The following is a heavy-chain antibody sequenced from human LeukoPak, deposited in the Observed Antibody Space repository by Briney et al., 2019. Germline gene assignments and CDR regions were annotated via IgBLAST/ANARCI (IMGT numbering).Heavy chain of an antibody. D-gene: IGHD3-3*01. CDR2: ISLNNGNTHDT. J-gene: IGHJ4*02. V-gene: IGHV1-18*01. CDR1: GYAFDYYG. CDR3: QRVTIFGVVIDFDY. Sequence: ASVKVSCKASGYAFDYYGITWVRQAPGQGLEWVGWISLNNGNTHDTKYAQKFQGRVTLTADTSTATAYMELRGLRSDDTAVYYCQRVTIFGVVIDFDYWGQGTLVAVSS.